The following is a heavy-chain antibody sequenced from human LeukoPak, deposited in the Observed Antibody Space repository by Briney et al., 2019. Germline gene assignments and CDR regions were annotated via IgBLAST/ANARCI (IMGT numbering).Heavy chain of an antibody. D-gene: IGHD3-3*01. CDR2: IYYSGST. CDR3: ARDYDFCSLNKGNFDY. Sequence: MPSETLSLTCTVSGGSISSSGYYWGWSRQPPGKGLEWIGSIYYSGSTYYNPSLKSRVTISVDTSKNQFSLKLSSVTAADTAVYYCARDYDFCSLNKGNFDYWGQGTLVTVSS. J-gene: IGHJ4*02. CDR1: GGSISSSGYY. V-gene: IGHV4-39*02.